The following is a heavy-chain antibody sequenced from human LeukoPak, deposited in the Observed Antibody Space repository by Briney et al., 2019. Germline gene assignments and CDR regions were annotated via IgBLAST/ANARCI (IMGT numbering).Heavy chain of an antibody. CDR2: ISYDGSNK. J-gene: IGHJ4*02. CDR1: GFTFSSYA. D-gene: IGHD3-22*01. Sequence: GGSLRLSCAASGFTFSSYAMHWVRQAPGMGLEWVAVISYDGSNKYYADSVKGRFTISRDNSKNTLYLQMNSLRAEDTAVYYCARDSSGYLFFFDYWGQGTLVTVSS. CDR3: ARDSSGYLFFFDY. V-gene: IGHV3-30-3*01.